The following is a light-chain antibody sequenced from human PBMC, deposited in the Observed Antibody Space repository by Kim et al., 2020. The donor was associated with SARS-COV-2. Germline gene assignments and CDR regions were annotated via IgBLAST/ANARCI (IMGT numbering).Light chain of an antibody. Sequence: QSVLTQPPSVSAAPGQKVTISCSGSSSNIGNNYVSWYQQFPGTAPKLLIYDNNKRPSGIPDRFSGSKSGTSATLGITGLQTGAEADYYCGTWDSSLSALFGGGTQLTVL. CDR1: SSNIGNNY. V-gene: IGLV1-51*01. CDR2: DNN. J-gene: IGLJ2*01. CDR3: GTWDSSLSAL.